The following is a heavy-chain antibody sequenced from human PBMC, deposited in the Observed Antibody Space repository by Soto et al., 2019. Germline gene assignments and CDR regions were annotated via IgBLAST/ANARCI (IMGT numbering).Heavy chain of an antibody. CDR1: GYTFTGYY. V-gene: IGHV1-18*04. CDR3: ARGGTPIDD. J-gene: IGHJ4*02. CDR2: ISAYNGNT. Sequence: ASVKVSCKASGYTFTGYYMHWVRQAPGQGLEWMGWISAYNGNTNYAQNFQGRVTMTTDTSTSTAYMELRSLRSDDTAVYYCARGGTPIDDWGQGTLVTVSS. D-gene: IGHD3-16*01.